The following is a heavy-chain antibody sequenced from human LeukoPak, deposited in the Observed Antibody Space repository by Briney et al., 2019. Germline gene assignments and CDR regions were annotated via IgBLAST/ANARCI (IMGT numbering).Heavy chain of an antibody. CDR2: ISGSGGST. D-gene: IGHD3-10*01. CDR3: AKGGGFGEPCDY. Sequence: GGSLRLSCTVSGIIFTDYQMSWIRQTPGRGLEWVSAISGSGGSTYYADSVKGRFTISRDNSKNTLYLQMNSLRAEDTAVYYCAKGGGFGEPCDYWGQGTLVTVSS. CDR1: GIIFTDYQ. V-gene: IGHV3-23*01. J-gene: IGHJ4*02.